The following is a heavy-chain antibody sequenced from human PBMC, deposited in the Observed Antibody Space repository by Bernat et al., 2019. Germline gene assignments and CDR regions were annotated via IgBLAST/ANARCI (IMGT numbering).Heavy chain of an antibody. CDR2: ISGSGGST. Sequence: EVQLLESGGGLVQPGGSLRLSCAASGFTFSSYAMSWVRQAPGKGLEWVSAISGSGGSTYYADSVKGRFTISRDNSKNTLYLQMNSLRAEDTAVYYCAKGDIVVVPAADFFDYWGQGTLVTVSS. CDR3: AKGDIVVVPAADFFDY. D-gene: IGHD2-2*01. V-gene: IGHV3-23*01. J-gene: IGHJ4*02. CDR1: GFTFSSYA.